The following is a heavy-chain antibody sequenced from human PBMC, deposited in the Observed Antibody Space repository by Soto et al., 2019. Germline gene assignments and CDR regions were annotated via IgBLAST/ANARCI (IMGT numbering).Heavy chain of an antibody. CDR3: AKVGGIAAAGMLYYFDY. CDR1: GFTFSSYG. D-gene: IGHD6-13*01. CDR2: ISYDGSNK. J-gene: IGHJ4*02. V-gene: IGHV3-30*18. Sequence: GSLRLSCAASGFTFSSYGMHWVRQAPGQGLEWVAVISYDGSNKYYADSVKGRFTISRDNSKNTLYLQMNSLRAEDTAVYYCAKVGGIAAAGMLYYFDYWGQGTLVTVSS.